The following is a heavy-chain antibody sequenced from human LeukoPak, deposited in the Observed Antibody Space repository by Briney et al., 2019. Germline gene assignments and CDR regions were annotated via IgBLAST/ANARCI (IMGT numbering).Heavy chain of an antibody. D-gene: IGHD3-10*01. CDR1: GFTFSRYW. Sequence: PGGSLRLSCAASGFTFSRYWMNWVRQAPGEGLVWVSRIDEHGTTIDYADSVRDRFTNSRDNAKNTLYLHMNSQRAEDTAMYYCASDVGGAGSHWGQGSLVTVSS. V-gene: IGHV3-74*01. CDR3: ASDVGGAGSH. CDR2: IDEHGTTI. J-gene: IGHJ4*02.